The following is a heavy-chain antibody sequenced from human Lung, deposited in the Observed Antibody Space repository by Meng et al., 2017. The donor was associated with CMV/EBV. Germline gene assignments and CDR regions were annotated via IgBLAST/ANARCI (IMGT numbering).Heavy chain of an antibody. V-gene: IGHV4-59*01. CDR3: ARGARRLNSPYHYYYGMDV. J-gene: IGHJ6*02. CDR2: IYYSGST. CDR1: GGSISSYY. Sequence: SXTLSLXCTVSGGSISSYYWSWIRQPPGKGLEWIGYIYYSGSTNYNPSLKSRVTISVDTSKNQFSLKLSSVTAADTAVYYCARGARRLNSPYHYYYGMDVXGQGXTVTVSS. D-gene: IGHD5-18*01.